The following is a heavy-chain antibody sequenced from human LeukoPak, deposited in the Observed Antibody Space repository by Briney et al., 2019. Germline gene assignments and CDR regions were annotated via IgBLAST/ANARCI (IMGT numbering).Heavy chain of an antibody. D-gene: IGHD3-16*01. J-gene: IGHJ6*02. V-gene: IGHV4-30-2*01. CDR1: GGSISSGGYY. Sequence: KPSETLSLTCTVSGGSISSGGYYWSWLRQPPGKGLEWIGYIYHSGSTYYNPSLKSRVTISVDRSTNQFSLKLSSVTAADTAVYYCARQVGWGEPTMDVWGQGTTVTVSS. CDR2: IYHSGST. CDR3: ARQVGWGEPTMDV.